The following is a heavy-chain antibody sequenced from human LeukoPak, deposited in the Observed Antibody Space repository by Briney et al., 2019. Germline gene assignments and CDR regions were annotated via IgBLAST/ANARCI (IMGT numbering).Heavy chain of an antibody. CDR3: GRDWKLDY. D-gene: IGHD1-1*01. J-gene: IGHJ4*02. CDR1: GFTFNNYP. CDR2: ISNDGGDT. V-gene: IGHV3-23*01. Sequence: GGSLRLSCYTSGFTFNNYPMSRVRQAPGKGLEWVSAISNDGGDTKYADSVKGRFTIYRDNSRNTLYLQMRSLRVEDTAIYYCGRDWKLDYWGQGSLVTVSS.